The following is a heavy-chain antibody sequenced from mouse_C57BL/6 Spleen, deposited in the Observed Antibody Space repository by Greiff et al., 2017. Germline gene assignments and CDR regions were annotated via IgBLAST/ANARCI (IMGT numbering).Heavy chain of an antibody. CDR3: ARSGYDYPYYFDD. D-gene: IGHD2-4*01. J-gene: IGHJ2*01. V-gene: IGHV1-53*01. CDR2: INPSNGGT. CDR1: GYTFTSYW. Sequence: VQLQQPGTELVKPGASVKLSCKASGYTFTSYWMHWVKQRPGQGLEWIGNINPSNGGTNYNEKFKSKATLTVDKSSSPAYMQLSSLTSEDSAVYYCARSGYDYPYYFDDWGQGTTLTVSS.